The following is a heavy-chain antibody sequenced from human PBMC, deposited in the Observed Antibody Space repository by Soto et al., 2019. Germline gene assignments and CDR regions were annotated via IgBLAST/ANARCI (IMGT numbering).Heavy chain of an antibody. Sequence: PSETLSLTCIVSGGSISSSYWIWIRQSPEKGLEWIGYIYNSGITNYNPSLKSRVTISVDTSKNQFSLKLNSVTAADTAVYYCAMKVLGWFDPWGQGTLVTVSS. CDR1: GGSISSSY. V-gene: IGHV4-59*01. J-gene: IGHJ5*02. CDR3: AMKVLGWFDP. CDR2: IYNSGIT.